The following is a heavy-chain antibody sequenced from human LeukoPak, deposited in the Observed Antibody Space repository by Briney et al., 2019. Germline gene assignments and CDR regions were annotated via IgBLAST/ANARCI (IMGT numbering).Heavy chain of an antibody. D-gene: IGHD2-2*01. V-gene: IGHV4-34*01. Sequence: SETLSLTCAVYDGSLSGYYWSWIRQPPGKGLEWIGEINHSGSTNYNPSLKSRVTISVDTSKNQVSLKLTSVTAADTAVYYCARAGVGYCSSTSCYYYYYYYMDVWGKGTTVTISS. CDR3: ARAGVGYCSSTSCYYYYYYYMDV. CDR1: DGSLSGYY. CDR2: INHSGST. J-gene: IGHJ6*03.